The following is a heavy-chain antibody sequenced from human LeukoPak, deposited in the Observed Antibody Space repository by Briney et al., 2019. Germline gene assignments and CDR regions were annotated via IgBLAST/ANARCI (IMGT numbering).Heavy chain of an antibody. CDR3: AKFAQTFDY. CDR1: GFTFSIYT. V-gene: IGHV3-23*01. J-gene: IGHJ4*02. Sequence: PGGSLRLSCTASGFTFSIYTMGWVRQAPGKGLEWVSGISDSGGSTYYADSVKGRFTISRDNSKNTLYLQMNSLRAEDTAVYYCAKFAQTFDYWGQGTLVTVSS. CDR2: ISDSGGST.